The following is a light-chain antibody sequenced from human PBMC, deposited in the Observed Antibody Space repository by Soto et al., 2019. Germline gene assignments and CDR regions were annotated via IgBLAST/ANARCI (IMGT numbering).Light chain of an antibody. Sequence: DIQMTQSPSSLSASVGDRVTITCRASQGIGNDLGWYQQKSGKAPERLIYGASRLHSGVPSRLSGSGSGTEFTPPISGLQREDFASYYCLQHTSYPRTFRHGTKVEIK. CDR1: QGIGND. V-gene: IGKV1-17*01. J-gene: IGKJ1*01. CDR3: LQHTSYPRT. CDR2: GAS.